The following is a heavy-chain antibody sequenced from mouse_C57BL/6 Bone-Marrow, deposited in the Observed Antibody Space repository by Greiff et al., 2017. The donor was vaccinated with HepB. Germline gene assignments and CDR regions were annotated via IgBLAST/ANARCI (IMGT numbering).Heavy chain of an antibody. J-gene: IGHJ3*01. CDR2: ISDGGSYT. Sequence: EVKLMESGGGLVKPGGSLKLSCAASGFTFSSYAMSWVRQTPEKRLEWVATISDGGSYTYYPDNVKGRFTISRDNAKNNLYLQMSHLKSEDTAMYYCARHGYRFAYWGQGTLVTVSA. CDR3: ARHGYRFAY. V-gene: IGHV5-4*03. CDR1: GFTFSSYA. D-gene: IGHD2-2*01.